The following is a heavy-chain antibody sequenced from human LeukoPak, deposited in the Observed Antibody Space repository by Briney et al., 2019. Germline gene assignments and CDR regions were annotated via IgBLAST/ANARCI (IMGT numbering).Heavy chain of an antibody. D-gene: IGHD3-3*01. CDR3: AKFTIFGVVTYFDY. Sequence: GGSLRLSCAASGFTFSNYAILWVRQAPGKGLEWVAVISYDGSSKNFADSVKGRFTISRDNAKNSLYLQMNSLRAEDTAVYYCAKFTIFGVVTYFDYWAREPWSPSPQ. CDR1: GFTFSNYA. CDR2: ISYDGSSK. J-gene: IGHJ4*02. V-gene: IGHV3-30-3*01.